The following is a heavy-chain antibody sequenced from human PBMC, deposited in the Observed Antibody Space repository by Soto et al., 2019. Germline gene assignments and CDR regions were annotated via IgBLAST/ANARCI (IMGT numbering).Heavy chain of an antibody. D-gene: IGHD3-10*01. CDR3: VVEPYDYGSGRLYGMDV. J-gene: IGHJ6*02. Sequence: ASVKVSCKASGYTFTSYYMHWVRQAPGQGLEWMGIINPSGGSTSYAQKFQGRVTMTRDTSTSTVYMELSRLRSEDTAVYYCVVEPYDYGSGRLYGMDVCGQATTVTVSS. CDR1: GYTFTSYY. V-gene: IGHV1-46*01. CDR2: INPSGGST.